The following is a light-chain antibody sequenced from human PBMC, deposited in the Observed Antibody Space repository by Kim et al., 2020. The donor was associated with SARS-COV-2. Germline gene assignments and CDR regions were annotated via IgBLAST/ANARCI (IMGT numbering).Light chain of an antibody. CDR2: AAS. CDR1: HSVGRNL. CDR3: QQYASPPIT. J-gene: IGKJ5*01. V-gene: IGKV3-20*01. Sequence: PGERAALSCRASHSVGRNLVAWFQQRPGQAPRLVMYAASTRVTGIPDRFSGSGSGTDFTLTISRLEPEDFAVYYCQQYASPPITFGQGTRLEIK.